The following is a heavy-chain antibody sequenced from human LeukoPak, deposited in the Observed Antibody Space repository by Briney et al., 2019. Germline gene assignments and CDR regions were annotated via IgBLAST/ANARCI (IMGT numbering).Heavy chain of an antibody. CDR1: GYTFTGYY. V-gene: IGHV1-2*02. J-gene: IGHJ4*02. Sequence: ASVKVSCKASGYTFTGYYMHWVRQAPGQGLEWMGWINPNSGGTNYAQKFQGRVTMTRDTSISTAYMELSRLRSGDTAVYYCAREGRYCSSTSCFDYWGQGTLVTVSS. CDR2: INPNSGGT. CDR3: AREGRYCSSTSCFDY. D-gene: IGHD2-2*01.